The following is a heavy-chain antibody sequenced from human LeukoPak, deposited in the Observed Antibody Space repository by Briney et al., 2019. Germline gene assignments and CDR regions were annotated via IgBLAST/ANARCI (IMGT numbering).Heavy chain of an antibody. Sequence: SETLSLTCTVSGGSISSSSYYWGWIRQPPGKGLEWIGSIYYSGSTYYNPSLKSRVTISVDTSKNQFSLKPSSVTAADTAVYYCARAPRRAYYYGSGSFDYWGQGTLVTVSS. D-gene: IGHD3-10*01. J-gene: IGHJ4*02. CDR3: ARAPRRAYYYGSGSFDY. CDR2: IYYSGST. V-gene: IGHV4-39*01. CDR1: GGSISSSSYY.